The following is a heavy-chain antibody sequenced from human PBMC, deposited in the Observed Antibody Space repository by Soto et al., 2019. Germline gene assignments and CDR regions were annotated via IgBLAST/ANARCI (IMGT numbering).Heavy chain of an antibody. Sequence: EVQLVESGGGLVQPGRSLRLSCTASGFIFSDYTVSWVRQAPGKGLEWVGYIRSKLYGGTTEFAASVKGRFTISRDDSRSIAYLQIKSLKTEDTGMYYCTRDRFFWSGSRGDVWGQGTKVTVSS. CDR1: GFIFSDYT. CDR3: TRDRFFWSGSRGDV. V-gene: IGHV3-49*04. CDR2: IRSKLYGGTT. J-gene: IGHJ6*02. D-gene: IGHD3-3*01.